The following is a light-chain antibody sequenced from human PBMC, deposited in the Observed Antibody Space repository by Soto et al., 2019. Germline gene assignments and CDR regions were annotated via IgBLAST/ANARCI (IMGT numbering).Light chain of an antibody. CDR3: QQRTNWSTCN. Sequence: EIVLTQSPATLSLSPGERATLSCRSSQSVNSYLAWYQQRPGQAPRLLIHDASSRATGIPDRFSGSGSGTDFTLTISSLEPEDFAVYYCQQRTNWSTCNVGQGTRLEIK. CDR2: DAS. V-gene: IGKV3-11*01. CDR1: QSVNSY. J-gene: IGKJ5*01.